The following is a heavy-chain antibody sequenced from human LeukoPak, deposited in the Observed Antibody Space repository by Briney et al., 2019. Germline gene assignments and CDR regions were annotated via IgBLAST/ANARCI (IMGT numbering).Heavy chain of an antibody. Sequence: SETLSLTCTVSGGSISSSTYNWGWIRQPPGKGLEWIGSMYYSGSTYYNPSLKSRVTVSVDTSKNQFSLKLSSVTAADTAVYYCARASFNYYYYMDVWGKGTTVTVSS. V-gene: IGHV4-39*07. D-gene: IGHD3-10*01. J-gene: IGHJ6*03. CDR3: ARASFNYYYYMDV. CDR2: MYYSGST. CDR1: GGSISSSTYN.